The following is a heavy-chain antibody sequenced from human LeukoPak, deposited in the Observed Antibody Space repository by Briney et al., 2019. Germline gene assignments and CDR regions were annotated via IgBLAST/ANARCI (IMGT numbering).Heavy chain of an antibody. CDR3: AREVRDSSGYYFIDY. V-gene: IGHV1-46*01. D-gene: IGHD3-22*01. CDR1: GYTFTSYY. J-gene: IGHJ4*02. CDR2: IYPSGGST. Sequence: ASVKVSCKASGYTFTSYYIHWVRQAPGQGLEWMGIIYPSGGSTSYAQKFQGRVTMTRDMSTSTVYMQLSSLRSEDTAVYYCAREVRDSSGYYFIDYWGQGTLVTVSS.